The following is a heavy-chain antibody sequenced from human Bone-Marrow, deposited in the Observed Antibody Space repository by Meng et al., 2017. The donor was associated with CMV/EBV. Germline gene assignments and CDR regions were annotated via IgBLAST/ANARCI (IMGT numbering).Heavy chain of an antibody. CDR1: GYTFTSYG. CDR3: ARDQWVAPTYDFWSGYYSYFDY. V-gene: IGHV1-18*01. CDR2: ISAYNGNT. Sequence: ASVKVSCKASGYTFTSYGISWVRQAPGQGLEWMGWISAYNGNTNYAQKLQGRVTMTTDTSTSTAYMELRSLRSDDTAVYYCARDQWVAPTYDFWSGYYSYFDYWGQGTLVTVSS. J-gene: IGHJ4*02. D-gene: IGHD3-3*01.